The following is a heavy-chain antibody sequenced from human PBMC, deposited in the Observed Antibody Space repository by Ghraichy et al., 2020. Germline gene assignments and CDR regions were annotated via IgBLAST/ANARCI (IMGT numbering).Heavy chain of an antibody. CDR2: ISRNGDKT. J-gene: IGHJ4*02. V-gene: IGHV3-23*01. CDR1: EFTFGRYT. CDR3: VKGDLGYGDLDY. D-gene: IGHD4-17*01. Sequence: GVSLRLSCEGSEFTFGRYTMSWVRQAPGKGLEWVSGISRNGDKTYYADSVKGRFTISRDKSKNTLFLQMTSLRADDTAVYYCVKGDLGYGDLDYWGQGTLVTVSS.